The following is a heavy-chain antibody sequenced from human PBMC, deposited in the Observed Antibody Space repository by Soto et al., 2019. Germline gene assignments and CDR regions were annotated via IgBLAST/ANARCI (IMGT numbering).Heavy chain of an antibody. Sequence: EVQLVESGGGLVKPGGSLRLSCAASGFTFSSYSMNWVRQAPGKGLEWVSSISSSSSYIYYADSVKGRFTISRDNAKNSLYLQMNSLRAEDTAVYYCARDHGDYDVYYYYGMDVWGQGTTVTVSS. J-gene: IGHJ6*02. D-gene: IGHD4-17*01. CDR3: ARDHGDYDVYYYYGMDV. CDR2: ISSSSSYI. CDR1: GFTFSSYS. V-gene: IGHV3-21*01.